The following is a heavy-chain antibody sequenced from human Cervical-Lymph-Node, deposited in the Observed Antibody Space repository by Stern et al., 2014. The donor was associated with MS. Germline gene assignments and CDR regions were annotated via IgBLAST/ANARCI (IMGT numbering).Heavy chain of an antibody. CDR2: IFPGGSDI. V-gene: IGHV5-51*01. CDR3: ARQRYFDY. Sequence: EVQLVESGPEVKRPGGSLKISCQASGYTFTSYWIGWVRQMPGKGLEWITIIFPGGSDIRYGPSFQGQVTISAAKSSSTAYLQWNNMKASDTAIYYCARQRYFDYWGQGTLVTVSS. J-gene: IGHJ4*02. CDR1: GYTFTSYW.